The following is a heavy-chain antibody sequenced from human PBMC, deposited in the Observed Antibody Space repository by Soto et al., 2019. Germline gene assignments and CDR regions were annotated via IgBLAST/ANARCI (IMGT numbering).Heavy chain of an antibody. J-gene: IGHJ6*02. D-gene: IGHD3-3*01. V-gene: IGHV4-39*01. CDR3: ARGLYDFWSGYYYGMDV. Sequence: PSETLSLTCTVSGGSISSSSYYWGGIRQPPGKGLEWIGSIYYSGSTYYNPSLKSRVTISVDTSKNQFSLKLSSVTAADTAVYYCARGLYDFWSGYYYGMDVWGQGTTVTVSS. CDR1: GGSISSSSYY. CDR2: IYYSGST.